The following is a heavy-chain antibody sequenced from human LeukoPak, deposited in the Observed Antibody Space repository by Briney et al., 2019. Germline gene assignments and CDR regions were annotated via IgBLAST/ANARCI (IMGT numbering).Heavy chain of an antibody. D-gene: IGHD3-3*01. CDR3: ARGAALRRFLEWSKNWFDP. CDR2: ISGSGGST. CDR1: GFTFSSYA. Sequence: PGGSLRLSCAASGFTFSSYAMSWVRQAPGKGLEWVSAISGSGGSTYYADSVKGRFTISRDNSKNTLYLQMNSLRAEDTAVYYCARGAALRRFLEWSKNWFDPWGQGTLVTVSS. V-gene: IGHV3-23*01. J-gene: IGHJ5*02.